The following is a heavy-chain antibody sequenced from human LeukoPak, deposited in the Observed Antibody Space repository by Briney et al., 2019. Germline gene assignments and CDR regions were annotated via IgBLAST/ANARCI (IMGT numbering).Heavy chain of an antibody. Sequence: RAGGSLRLSCAASGFTFSDYYMSWIRQAPGKGLEWVSYISSSSDYTNYADSVKGPFTISRDNAKNSLYLQLNSLRVEDTAVYYCARGGGSNYFDQWGQGTLVTVSA. CDR1: GFTFSDYY. D-gene: IGHD3-16*01. V-gene: IGHV3-11*05. CDR2: ISSSSDYT. J-gene: IGHJ4*02. CDR3: ARGGGSNYFDQ.